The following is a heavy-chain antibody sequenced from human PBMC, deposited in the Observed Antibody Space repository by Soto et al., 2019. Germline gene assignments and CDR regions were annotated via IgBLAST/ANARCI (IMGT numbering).Heavy chain of an antibody. J-gene: IGHJ5*02. CDR3: ARDSSGWPAEDWFDP. CDR1: GGSISSYY. D-gene: IGHD6-19*01. V-gene: IGHV4-59*01. CDR2: IYYSGST. Sequence: QVQLQESGPGLVKPSETLSLTCTVSGGSISSYYWSWIRQPPGQGLEWIGYIYYSGSTNYNPSLKSRVTISVDTSKNQFSLKLTSVTAADTAVYYCARDSSGWPAEDWFDPWGQGTLVTVSS.